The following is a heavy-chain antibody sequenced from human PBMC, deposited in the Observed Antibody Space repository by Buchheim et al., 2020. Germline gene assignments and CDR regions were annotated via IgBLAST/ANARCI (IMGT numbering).Heavy chain of an antibody. J-gene: IGHJ6*03. Sequence: EVQLLESGGGLVQPGGSLRLSCAASGFTFSNFAMSWVRQAPGKGLEWVSTISGSGGTTLYADSVKGQFTISRDISKNTLYLQMNSLRAEDTAVYYCARDRIAAAGMFGTIQDYYYYYMDVWGKGTT. CDR3: ARDRIAAAGMFGTIQDYYYYYMDV. V-gene: IGHV3-23*01. CDR2: ISGSGGTT. D-gene: IGHD6-13*01. CDR1: GFTFSNFA.